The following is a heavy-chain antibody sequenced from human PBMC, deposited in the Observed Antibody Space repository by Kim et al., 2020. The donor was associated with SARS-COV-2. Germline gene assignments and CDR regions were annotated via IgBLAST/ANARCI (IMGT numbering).Heavy chain of an antibody. D-gene: IGHD6-13*01. Sequence: GGSLRLSCAASGFTFSSYAMSWVRQAPGKGLEWVSAISGSGGSTYYADSVKGRFTISRDNSKNTLYLQMNSLRAEDTAVYYCAKVSAAVDPYYYYGMDVWGQGTTVTVSS. J-gene: IGHJ6*02. CDR1: GFTFSSYA. CDR2: ISGSGGST. V-gene: IGHV3-23*01. CDR3: AKVSAAVDPYYYYGMDV.